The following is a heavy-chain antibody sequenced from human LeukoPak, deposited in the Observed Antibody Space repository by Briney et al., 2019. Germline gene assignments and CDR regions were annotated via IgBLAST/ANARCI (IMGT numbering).Heavy chain of an antibody. V-gene: IGHV3-21*01. CDR3: ARDGPLPFGESAFDI. Sequence: GGSLRLSCAASGFTFSSYSMNWVRQAPGKGLEWVSSISSSSSYIYYADSVKGRFTISRDNAKNSLYLQMNSLRAEDTAVYYCARDGPLPFGESAFDIWGQGQWSPSLQ. J-gene: IGHJ3*02. CDR2: ISSSSSYI. D-gene: IGHD3-10*01. CDR1: GFTFSSYS.